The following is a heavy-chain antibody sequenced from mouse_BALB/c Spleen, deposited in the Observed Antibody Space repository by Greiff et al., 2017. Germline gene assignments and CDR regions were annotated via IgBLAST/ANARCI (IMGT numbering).Heavy chain of an antibody. Sequence: EVKLEESGGGLVQPGGSRKLSCAASGFTFSSFGMHWVRQAPEKGLEWVAYISSGSSTIYYADTVKGRFTISRDNPKNTLFLQMTSLRSEDTAMYYCARRYYYAMDYWGQGTSVTVSS. CDR3: ARRYYYAMDY. J-gene: IGHJ4*01. CDR1: GFTFSSFG. CDR2: ISSGSSTI. V-gene: IGHV5-17*02.